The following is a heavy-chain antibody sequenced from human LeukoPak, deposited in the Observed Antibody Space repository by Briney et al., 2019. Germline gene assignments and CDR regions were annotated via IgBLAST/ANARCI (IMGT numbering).Heavy chain of an antibody. V-gene: IGHV3-33*01. CDR3: AREISMFVNAFDL. J-gene: IGHJ3*01. CDR1: GFTFSNSG. D-gene: IGHD3-10*02. Sequence: PGGSLRLSCAASGFTFSNSGMHWVRQAPGKGLEWVAVIWYDGSNEYYADAVKGRFIISRDNPKNTVHLQMNGLRVEDTSVYYCAREISMFVNAFDLWGQGTLVAVSS. CDR2: IWYDGSNE.